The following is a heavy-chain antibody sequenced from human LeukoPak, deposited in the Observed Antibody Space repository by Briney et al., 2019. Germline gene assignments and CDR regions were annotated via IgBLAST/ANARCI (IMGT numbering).Heavy chain of an antibody. CDR1: GYSFTSQD. J-gene: IGHJ6*03. V-gene: IGHV1-3*03. Sequence: ASVKVSCKASGYSFTSQDMHWVRQAPGQRLEWLGCINPDNGYTTYSQEFQGRVTITRNTSISTAYMEVSSLRYEDTAVYYCARRAVDNSYYYYMDVWGKGTTVTVSS. CDR2: INPDNGYT. CDR3: ARRAVDNSYYYYMDV. D-gene: IGHD6-19*01.